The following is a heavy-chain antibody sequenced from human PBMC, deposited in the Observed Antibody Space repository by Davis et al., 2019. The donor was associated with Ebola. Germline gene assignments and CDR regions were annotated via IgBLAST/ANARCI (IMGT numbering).Heavy chain of an antibody. CDR1: GFIFSNYW. V-gene: IGHV3-66*01. CDR2: IHDNTAT. Sequence: GESLKISCSASGFIFSNYWMHWVRQAPGEGLEWVSIIHDNTATHYADSVKGRFTISRDSSRNTLHLQMDSLRVEDTAVYYCAIRNYWGRGTLVTVSS. J-gene: IGHJ4*02. CDR3: AIRNY.